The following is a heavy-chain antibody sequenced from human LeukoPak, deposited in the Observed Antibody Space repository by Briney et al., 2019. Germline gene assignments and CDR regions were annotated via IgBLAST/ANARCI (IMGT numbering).Heavy chain of an antibody. CDR1: GFTVSSNY. V-gene: IGHV3-66*04. J-gene: IGHJ4*02. CDR3: ASQGRWLQSPLDY. Sequence: GGSLRLSCAASGFTVSSNYMSWVRQAPGKGLEWVSVIYSGGNTYYADSVKGRFTISRDNSKNTLYLQMNSLRAEDTAVYYCASQGRWLQSPLDYWGQGTLVTVSS. D-gene: IGHD5-24*01. CDR2: IYSGGNT.